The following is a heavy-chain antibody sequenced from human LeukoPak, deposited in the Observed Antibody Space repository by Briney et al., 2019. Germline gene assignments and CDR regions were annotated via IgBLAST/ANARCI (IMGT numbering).Heavy chain of an antibody. Sequence: PGGSLRLSCAASGFTFSDYGMHWVRQAPGKGLEWVAVVSYVGTKTYYADSVKGRFTISRDNSKNTLYLEMNSLRAEDTAVYYCAKEVGRDGHSQYYFDSWGQGALVTVSS. V-gene: IGHV3-30*18. J-gene: IGHJ4*02. D-gene: IGHD5-24*01. CDR3: AKEVGRDGHSQYYFDS. CDR2: VSYVGTKT. CDR1: GFTFSDYG.